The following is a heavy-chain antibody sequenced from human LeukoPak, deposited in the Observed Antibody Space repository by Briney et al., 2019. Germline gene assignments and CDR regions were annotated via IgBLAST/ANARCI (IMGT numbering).Heavy chain of an antibody. CDR1: GFTFRSYS. J-gene: IGHJ4*02. CDR2: ISSSSSYI. CDR3: AKNWASSTSCYYY. V-gene: IGHV3-21*04. Sequence: GGSLRLSCAASGFTFRSYSMNWVRQAPGKGLEWVSSISSSSSYIYYADSVKGRFTISRDNSKNTLYLQMNSLRAEDTAVYYCAKNWASSTSCYYYWGQGTLVTVSS. D-gene: IGHD2-2*01.